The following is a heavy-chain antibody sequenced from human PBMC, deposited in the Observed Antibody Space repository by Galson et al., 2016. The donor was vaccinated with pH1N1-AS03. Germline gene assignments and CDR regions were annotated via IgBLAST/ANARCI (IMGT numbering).Heavy chain of an antibody. CDR2: ISAYSDDT. J-gene: IGHJ4*02. Sequence: SVKVSCKASGYSFPTYSFNWVRQAPGQGLEWLGWISAYSDDTHYARKFQGRVTLTTDTSTSTAYMELRSLTSDDTAVYYCARAHYNADYVPDFWGQGTLVTVSS. V-gene: IGHV1-18*04. CDR1: GYSFPTYS. D-gene: IGHD4-17*01. CDR3: ARAHYNADYVPDF.